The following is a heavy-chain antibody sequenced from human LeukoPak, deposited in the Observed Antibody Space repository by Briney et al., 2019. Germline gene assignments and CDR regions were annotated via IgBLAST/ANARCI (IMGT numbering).Heavy chain of an antibody. Sequence: SETLSLTCTVSGGSISSYYWSWIRQPPGKGLEWIGYIYYSGSTNYNPSLKSRVTISLDTSKNQFSLRLSSVTAADTAVYYCARLTSTGGLPNAFDTWGQGTMVTVSS. D-gene: IGHD2-2*01. V-gene: IGHV4-59*08. J-gene: IGHJ3*02. CDR2: IYYSGST. CDR1: GGSISSYY. CDR3: ARLTSTGGLPNAFDT.